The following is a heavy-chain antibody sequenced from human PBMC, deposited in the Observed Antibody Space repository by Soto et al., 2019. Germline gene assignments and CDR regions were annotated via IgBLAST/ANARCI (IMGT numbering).Heavy chain of an antibody. CDR1: GFTFSSYS. V-gene: IGHV3-21*01. D-gene: IGHD3-10*01. CDR3: ARDLGRMVRAEDP. J-gene: IGHJ5*02. Sequence: EVQLVESGGGLVKPGGSLRLSCAASGFTFSSYSMNWVRQAPGKGLEWVSSISSSSSYIYYADSVKGRFTISRDNAKNALYLQMNSLRAEDTAVYYCARDLGRMVRAEDPWGQGTLVTVSS. CDR2: ISSSSSYI.